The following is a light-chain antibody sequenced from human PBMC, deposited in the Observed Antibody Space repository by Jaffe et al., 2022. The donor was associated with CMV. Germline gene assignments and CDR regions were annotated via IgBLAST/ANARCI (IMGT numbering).Light chain of an antibody. V-gene: IGLV2-14*03. CDR3: SSYTSSSTLAHW. J-gene: IGLJ1*01. CDR2: DVS. Sequence: QSALTQPASVSGSPGQSITISCTGTSSDVGGYNYVSWYQQHPGKAPKLMIYDVSNRPSGVSNRFSGSKSGNTASLTISGLQAEDEADYYCSSYTSSSTLAHWFGTGTKVTVL. CDR1: SSDVGGYNY.